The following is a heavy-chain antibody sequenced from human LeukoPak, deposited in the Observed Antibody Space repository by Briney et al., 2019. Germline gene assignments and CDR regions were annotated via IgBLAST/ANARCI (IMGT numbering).Heavy chain of an antibody. J-gene: IGHJ3*02. CDR2: ISYDGSNK. V-gene: IGHV3-30-3*01. CDR3: ARNLLRAAAGQKGSVAFDI. Sequence: GRSLRLSCAASGFTFSSYAMHWVRQAPGKGLEWVAVISYDGSNKYYADSVKGRFTISRDNSKNTLYLQMNSLRAEDTAVYYCARNLLRAAAGQKGSVAFDIWGQGTMVTVSS. D-gene: IGHD6-13*01. CDR1: GFTFSSYA.